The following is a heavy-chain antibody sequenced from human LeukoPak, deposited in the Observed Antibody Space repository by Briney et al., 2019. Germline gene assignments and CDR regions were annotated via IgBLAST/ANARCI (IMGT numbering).Heavy chain of an antibody. CDR3: ARGGEDIVVVPAAIAVFYYYMDV. D-gene: IGHD2-2*01. V-gene: IGHV1-69*13. CDR1: GGTFSSYA. J-gene: IGHJ6*03. Sequence: ASVKVSCKASGGTFSSYAISWVRQAPGQGLEWMGGIIPIFGTANYAQKFQGRVTITADESTSTAYMELSSLRSEDTAVYYCARGGEDIVVVPAAIAVFYYYMDVWGKGTTVTVSS. CDR2: IIPIFGTA.